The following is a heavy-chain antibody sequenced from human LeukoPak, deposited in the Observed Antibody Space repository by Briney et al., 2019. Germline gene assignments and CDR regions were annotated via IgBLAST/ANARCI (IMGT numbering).Heavy chain of an antibody. V-gene: IGHV1-2*02. Sequence: GGSLRLSCAASGFTFSDYYMSWIRQAPGQGLEWMGWINPNSGGTNYAQKFQGRVTMTLDSSISTAYMELTSLSSDDTAVYYCVRGGINSWTKPYFFDYWGQGTLVTVSS. D-gene: IGHD6-13*01. CDR1: GFTFSDYY. CDR3: VRGGINSWTKPYFFDY. J-gene: IGHJ4*02. CDR2: INPNSGGT.